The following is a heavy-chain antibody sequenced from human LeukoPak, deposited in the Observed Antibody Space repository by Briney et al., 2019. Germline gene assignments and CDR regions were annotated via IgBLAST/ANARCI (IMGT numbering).Heavy chain of an antibody. D-gene: IGHD6-19*01. CDR3: ARVDSGWYLQV. V-gene: IGHV3-7*01. J-gene: IGHJ4*02. CDR2: IKQDGTEK. Sequence: GGSLRLSCAASGFTFTTYWMSWVRQAPGKGLEWVANIKQDGTEKYYVDSVKGRFTISRDNAKNSLYLQMNSLRVEDTAVYYCARVDSGWYLQVWGQGTLVTVSS. CDR1: GFTFTTYW.